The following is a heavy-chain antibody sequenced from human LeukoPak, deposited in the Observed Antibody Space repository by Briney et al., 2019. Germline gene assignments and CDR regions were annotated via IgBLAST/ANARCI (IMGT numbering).Heavy chain of an antibody. Sequence: GGSLRLSCVASGFTLRSYVMTWVRQTPGKGLEWVSSISGSGDSTFYADSVKGRFSISRDNSKNTLYLQVNGLRTEDTAVYYCAKDRLLNCRGDCYIFDYWGQGTVVTVSS. CDR3: AKDRLLNCRGDCYIFDY. CDR1: GFTLRSYV. V-gene: IGHV3-23*01. D-gene: IGHD2-21*02. J-gene: IGHJ4*02. CDR2: ISGSGDST.